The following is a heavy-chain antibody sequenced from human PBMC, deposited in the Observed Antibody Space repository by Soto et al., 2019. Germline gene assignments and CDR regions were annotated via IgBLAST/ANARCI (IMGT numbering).Heavy chain of an antibody. J-gene: IGHJ4*02. CDR1: GGTFSSYA. D-gene: IGHD3-3*01. CDR3: AHDLWSGYYTSY. Sequence: ASVKVSCKASGGTFSSYAIRWVRQAPGQGLEWMGGIIPIFGTANYAQKFQGRVTITADESTSTAYMELSSLRSEDTAVYYCAHDLWSGYYTSYWGQGTLVTVSS. CDR2: IIPIFGTA. V-gene: IGHV1-69*13.